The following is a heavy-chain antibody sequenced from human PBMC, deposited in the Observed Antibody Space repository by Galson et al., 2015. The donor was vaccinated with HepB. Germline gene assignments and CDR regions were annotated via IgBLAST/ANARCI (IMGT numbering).Heavy chain of an antibody. J-gene: IGHJ5*02. CDR2: IIPIFGTA. CDR1: GGTFSSYA. D-gene: IGHD3-3*01. Sequence: SVKVSCKASGGTFSSYAISWVRQAPGQGLEWMGGIIPIFGTANYAQKFQGRVTITADESTSTAYMELSSLRSEDTAVYYCARVRTKVRFLESYGWFDPWGQGTLVTVSS. CDR3: ARVRTKVRFLESYGWFDP. V-gene: IGHV1-69*13.